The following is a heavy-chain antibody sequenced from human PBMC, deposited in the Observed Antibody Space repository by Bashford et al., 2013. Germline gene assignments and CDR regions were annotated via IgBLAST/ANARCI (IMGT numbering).Heavy chain of an antibody. V-gene: IGHV3-43*01. Sequence: GGSLRLSCAASGFTFDDYTMHWVRQAPGKGLEWVSLISWDGGSTYYADSVKGRFTISRDNSKNSLYLQMNSLRTEDTALYYCAKGASAVGAIYGFDYWGQGTLVTVSS. CDR2: ISWDGGST. J-gene: IGHJ4*02. D-gene: IGHD1-26*01. CDR1: GFTFDDYT. CDR3: AKGASAVGAIYGFDY.